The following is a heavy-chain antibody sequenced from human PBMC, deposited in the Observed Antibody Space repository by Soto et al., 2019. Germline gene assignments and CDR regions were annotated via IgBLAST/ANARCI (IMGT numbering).Heavy chain of an antibody. CDR2: LNSDGTTT. V-gene: IGHV3-74*01. Sequence: GSLRLSCEASGFTFMSFWMHWVLEAPGKGLVWVSRLNSDGTTTNYADSVKGRFTISRDDARNTLYLQMNSLRAEDTAVYYCVRDGYPAWVYGVDVWGQGTTVTVSS. CDR1: GFTFMSFW. J-gene: IGHJ6*02. CDR3: VRDGYPAWVYGVDV. D-gene: IGHD5-18*01.